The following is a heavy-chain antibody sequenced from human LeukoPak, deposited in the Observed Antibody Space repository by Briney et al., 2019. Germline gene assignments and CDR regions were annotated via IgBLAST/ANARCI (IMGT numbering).Heavy chain of an antibody. J-gene: IGHJ4*02. V-gene: IGHV3-23*01. CDR1: GFPFSSYA. CDR2: VSGSGDTT. D-gene: IGHD3-16*01. CDR3: AKSDYYDESGHPSSFEY. Sequence: GESLRLFCAASGFPFSSYAMSWVRQPPGKGLEWVSGVSGSGDTTYYADSVKGRFTISRDNSKNTLYLQMDSLRAEDAAVYYCAKSDYYDESGHPSSFEYWGQGTLVTVSS.